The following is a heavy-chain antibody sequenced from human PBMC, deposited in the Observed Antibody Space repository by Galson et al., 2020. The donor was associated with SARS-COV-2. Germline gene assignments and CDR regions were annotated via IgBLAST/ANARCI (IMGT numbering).Heavy chain of an antibody. J-gene: IGHJ6*02. CDR2: ISSSGSTI. Sequence: GGSLRLSCAASGFTFSDYYMSWIRQAPGKGLEWVSYISSSGSTIYYADSVKGRFTISSDNAKNSLYLQMTSLRAEDTAVYYCARGRKRNALTVVYGMDVWGQGTTATVSS. V-gene: IGHV3-11*01. CDR1: GFTFSDYY. D-gene: IGHD3-22*01. CDR3: ARGRKRNALTVVYGMDV.